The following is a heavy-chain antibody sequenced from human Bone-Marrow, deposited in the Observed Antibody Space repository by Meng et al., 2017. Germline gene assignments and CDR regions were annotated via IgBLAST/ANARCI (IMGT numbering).Heavy chain of an antibody. Sequence: ASVKVSCKASGYTFTSYDINWVRQATGQGLEWMGWMNPNSGNTGYAQKFQGRVTMTRNTSISTAYMELSSLRSEDTAVYYCARDFDILTGSNGFFDLWGRGTLVTVSS. CDR3: ARDFDILTGSNGFFDL. D-gene: IGHD3-9*01. V-gene: IGHV1-8*01. CDR1: GYTFTSYD. J-gene: IGHJ2*01. CDR2: MNPNSGNT.